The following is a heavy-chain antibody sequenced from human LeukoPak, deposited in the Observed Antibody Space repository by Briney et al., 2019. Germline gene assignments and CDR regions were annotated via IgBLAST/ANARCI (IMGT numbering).Heavy chain of an antibody. V-gene: IGHV4-4*02. Sequence: PSEILSPTCGVSGGSVSCTSWWTWIRQPPGKGLEWIGEVHLDVRTNFNPSLKSRLIISVDLSEKHVSLKLTSVTAADTAVYNCARERGFSRPPASSGQGTLVTVSS. CDR3: ARERGFSRPPAS. J-gene: IGHJ5*02. D-gene: IGHD6-25*01. CDR2: VHLDVRT. CDR1: GGSVSCTSW.